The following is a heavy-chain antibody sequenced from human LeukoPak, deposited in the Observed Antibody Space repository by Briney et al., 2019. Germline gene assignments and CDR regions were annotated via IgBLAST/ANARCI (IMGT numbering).Heavy chain of an antibody. CDR2: ISGDGVSP. CDR1: GFTFNNYA. Sequence: GGSLRLSCAASGFTFNNYALTWVRQTPGRGLECVSAISGDGVSPYYADSVRGRFTISRDNSKNTLYLQMNSLRVEDTAVYFCARDPGAFPYFFDCWGQGTLVTVSS. D-gene: IGHD4/OR15-4a*01. V-gene: IGHV3-23*01. J-gene: IGHJ4*02. CDR3: ARDPGAFPYFFDC.